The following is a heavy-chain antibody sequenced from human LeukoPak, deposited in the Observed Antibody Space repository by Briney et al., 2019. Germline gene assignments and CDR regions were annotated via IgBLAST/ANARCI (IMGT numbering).Heavy chain of an antibody. CDR2: IFYGSKK. CDR1: GFIFSSYN. CDR3: ANFDGSTQAFQI. J-gene: IGHJ3*02. Sequence: HPGGSLRLSCAASGFIFSSYNIHWVRQAPGKGLEWVAAIFYGSKKYYADSVKGRFSVYRDNSNYTLYMELNSLRPEDTALYSCANFDGSTQAFQIWGQGTMVTVSS. V-gene: IGHV3-30*18. D-gene: IGHD3-9*01.